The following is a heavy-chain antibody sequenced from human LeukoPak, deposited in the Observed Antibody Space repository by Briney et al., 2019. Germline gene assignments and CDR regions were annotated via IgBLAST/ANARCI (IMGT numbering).Heavy chain of an antibody. V-gene: IGHV1-2*02. Sequence: ASVKVSCKASGYTFTGYYMHWVRQAPGQWLEWMGWINPNSGGTNYAQKFQGRVTMTRDTSISTAYMELSRLRSDDTAVYYCARGWLRWGNAFDIWGQGTMVTVSS. D-gene: IGHD5-12*01. CDR1: GYTFTGYY. CDR3: ARGWLRWGNAFDI. J-gene: IGHJ3*02. CDR2: INPNSGGT.